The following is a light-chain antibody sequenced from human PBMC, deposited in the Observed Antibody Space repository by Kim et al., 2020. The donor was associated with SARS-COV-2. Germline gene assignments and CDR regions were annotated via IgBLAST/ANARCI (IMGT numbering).Light chain of an antibody. CDR2: EAS. J-gene: IGKJ4*01. CDR3: QQFSSYSLT. Sequence: DIQMTQSPSTLSASVGDRITITCRASQSISNWLAWYQQKPGKAPKLLIYEASSLQSGVPSRFSGSGSGTEFTLTISSLQPDDFATYYCQQFSSYSLTFGGGTKVDIK. V-gene: IGKV1-5*03. CDR1: QSISNW.